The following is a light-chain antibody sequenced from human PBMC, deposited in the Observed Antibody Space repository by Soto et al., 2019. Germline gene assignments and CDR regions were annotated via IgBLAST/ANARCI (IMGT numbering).Light chain of an antibody. CDR3: QSYDSSLSGSI. V-gene: IGLV1-40*01. Sequence: QSVLTQPPSVSGAPGQRVLISCTGSSSNIGADYDVHWYQQLPGTAPKLLIYGDTNRPSGVPDRFSGSKSGTSASLAITGLQAEDEADYYCQSYDSSLSGSIFGGGTKLTVL. CDR2: GDT. CDR1: SSNIGADYD. J-gene: IGLJ2*01.